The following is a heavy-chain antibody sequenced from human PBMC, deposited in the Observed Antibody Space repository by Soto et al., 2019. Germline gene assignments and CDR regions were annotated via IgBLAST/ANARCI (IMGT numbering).Heavy chain of an antibody. CDR3: ARDKEYSSSSYYFDY. CDR2: INPNSGGT. Sequence: ASVKVSCKASGYTFTGYYMHWVRQAPGQGLEWMGWINPNSGGTNYAQKFQGWVTMTRDTSISTAYMELSRLRSDDTAVYYCARDKEYSSSSYYFDYWGQGTLVTVSS. CDR1: GYTFTGYY. J-gene: IGHJ4*02. D-gene: IGHD6-6*01. V-gene: IGHV1-2*04.